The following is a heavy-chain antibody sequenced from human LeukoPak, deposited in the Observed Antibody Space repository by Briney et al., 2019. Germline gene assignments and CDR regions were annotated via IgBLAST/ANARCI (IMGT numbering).Heavy chain of an antibody. V-gene: IGHV3-30*18. CDR1: GFTFNSYG. J-gene: IGHJ4*02. Sequence: GGSLRLSCAASGFTFNSYGMHWVRLAPGKGLEWVADISYDGNNKYYADSVKGRFTISRDNSKNTLYLQMDSLRTEDTAVYYCAKRGGDDYNLSTQAFDYWGQGTLVTVSS. CDR3: AKRGGDDYNLSTQAFDY. CDR2: ISYDGNNK. D-gene: IGHD5-24*01.